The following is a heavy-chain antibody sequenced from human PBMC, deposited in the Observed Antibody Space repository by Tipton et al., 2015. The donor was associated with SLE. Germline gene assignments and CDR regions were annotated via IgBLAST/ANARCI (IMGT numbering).Heavy chain of an antibody. CDR2: ISVYNGDT. Sequence: QLVQSGAEVKQPGASVKVSCKASGYTFSNYGVFWVRQAPGQGLEWLGWISVYNGDTKYAQRVQGRVTMTTDTSTSTAYLELRSLRSDDTAVYYCARFSPAIAGFDPWGQGTLVTVSS. J-gene: IGHJ5*02. V-gene: IGHV1-18*01. D-gene: IGHD1-26*01. CDR3: ARFSPAIAGFDP. CDR1: GYTFSNYG.